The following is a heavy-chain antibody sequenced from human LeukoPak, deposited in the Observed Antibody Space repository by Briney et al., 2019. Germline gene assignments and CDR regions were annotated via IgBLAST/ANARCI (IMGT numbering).Heavy chain of an antibody. CDR3: ARGGWNYYHYYMDV. CDR2: IYYTGST. J-gene: IGHJ6*03. CDR1: GDSISEYY. D-gene: IGHD2-15*01. V-gene: IGHV4-59*01. Sequence: SETLSLTCTVSGDSISEYYWTWIRQAPGKGLEWIGYIYYTGSTNYNPSLKSRVTISVDTSKNQFSLRLSSVTAADTAVYYCARGGWNYYHYYMDVWGKGTTVTVSS.